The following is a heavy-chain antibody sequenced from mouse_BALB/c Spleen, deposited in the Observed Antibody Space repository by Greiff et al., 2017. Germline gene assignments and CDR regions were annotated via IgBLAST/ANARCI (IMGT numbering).Heavy chain of an antibody. V-gene: IGHV1-14*01. CDR2: INPYNDGT. CDR1: GYTFTSYV. CDR3: ARGQTARAPSWFAY. Sequence: VQLKESGPELVKPGASVKMSCKASGYTFTSYVMHWVKQKPGQGLEWIGYINPYNDGTKYNEKFKGKATLTSDKSSSTAYMELSSLTSEDSAVYYCARGQTARAPSWFAYWGQGTLVTVSA. J-gene: IGHJ3*01. D-gene: IGHD3-2*01.